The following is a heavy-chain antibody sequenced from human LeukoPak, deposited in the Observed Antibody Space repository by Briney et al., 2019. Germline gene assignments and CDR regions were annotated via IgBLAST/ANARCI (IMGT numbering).Heavy chain of an antibody. J-gene: IGHJ4*02. CDR1: GFTFSSYA. D-gene: IGHD6-13*01. CDR2: ISGSGDNT. Sequence: GGSLRLSCAASGFTFSSYAMSWVRQAPGKGLEWVSSISGSGDNTYYADSVKGQFTISRDNAKNSLYLQMNSLRAEDTAVYYCASEIAAAGYFDYWGQGTLVTVSS. CDR3: ASEIAAAGYFDY. V-gene: IGHV3-21*01.